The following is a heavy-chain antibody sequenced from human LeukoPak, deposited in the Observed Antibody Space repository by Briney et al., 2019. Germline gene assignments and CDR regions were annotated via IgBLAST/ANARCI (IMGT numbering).Heavy chain of an antibody. CDR2: FDPEDGET. V-gene: IGHV1-24*01. J-gene: IGHJ5*02. Sequence: GASVKVSCTVSGYTLTELSMHWVRQAPGKGLEWMGGFDPEDGETIYAQKFQGRVTMTEDTSTDTAYMELSSLRSEDTAVYYCATEYYYGSGSYGWFDPWGQGTLVTVSS. CDR1: GYTLTELS. CDR3: ATEYYYGSGSYGWFDP. D-gene: IGHD3-10*01.